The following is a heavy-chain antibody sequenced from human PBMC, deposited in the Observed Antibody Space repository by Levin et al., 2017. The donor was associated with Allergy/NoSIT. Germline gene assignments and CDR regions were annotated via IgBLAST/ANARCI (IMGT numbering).Heavy chain of an antibody. CDR2: IYPGDSDT. CDR1: GYSFTSYW. D-gene: IGHD4-17*01. V-gene: IGHV5-51*01. Sequence: GESLKISCKGSGYSFTSYWIGWVRQMPGKGLEWMGIIYPGDSDTRYSPSFQGQVTISADKSISTAYLQWSSLKASDTAMYYCARLFYGDYEGLYYYDYMDVWGKGTTVTVSS. J-gene: IGHJ6*03. CDR3: ARLFYGDYEGLYYYDYMDV.